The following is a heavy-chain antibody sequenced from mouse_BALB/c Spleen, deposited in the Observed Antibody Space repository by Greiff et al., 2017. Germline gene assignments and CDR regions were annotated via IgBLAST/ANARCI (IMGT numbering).Heavy chain of an antibody. Sequence: QVQLQQPGAELVMPGASVKMSCKASGYTFTDYWMHWVKQRPGQGLEWIGAIDTSDSYTSYNQKFKGKATLTVDESSSTAYMQLSSLTSEDSAVYYCATYDYPFDYGGQGTTLTVSS. V-gene: IGHV1-69*01. J-gene: IGHJ2*01. D-gene: IGHD2-4*01. CDR1: GYTFTDYW. CDR3: ATYDYPFDY. CDR2: IDTSDSYT.